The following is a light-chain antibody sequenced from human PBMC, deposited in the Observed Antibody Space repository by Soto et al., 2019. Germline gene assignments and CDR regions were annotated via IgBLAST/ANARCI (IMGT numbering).Light chain of an antibody. CDR3: CSYAGSSTLV. J-gene: IGLJ2*01. Sequence: QSVLTQPASVSGSPGQSITISCTGTSSDVGSYNLVSWYQQHPGKAPKLMIYEVSKRPSGVSNRFSGSKPGNTASLTSSGLQAEDEADYYCCSYAGSSTLVFGGGTQLTVL. CDR2: EVS. CDR1: SSDVGSYNL. V-gene: IGLV2-23*02.